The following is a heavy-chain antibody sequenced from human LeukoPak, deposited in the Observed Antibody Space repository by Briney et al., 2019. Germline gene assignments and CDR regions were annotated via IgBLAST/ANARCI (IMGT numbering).Heavy chain of an antibody. V-gene: IGHV3-23*01. J-gene: IGHJ4*02. CDR2: ISGSGGST. CDR1: GFTFSTYA. Sequence: GGSLRLSCAVSGFTFSTYAMNWIRQAPGKGLEWVSGISGSGGSTYYADSVKGRFTISRDNSKNTVYLQMNSLRAEDTAVYYCAKDNDFWSGPNLYFDYWGQGTLVTVSS. CDR3: AKDNDFWSGPNLYFDY. D-gene: IGHD3-3*01.